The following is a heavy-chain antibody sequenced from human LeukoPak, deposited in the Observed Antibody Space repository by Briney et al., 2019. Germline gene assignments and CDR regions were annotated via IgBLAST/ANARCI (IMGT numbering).Heavy chain of an antibody. D-gene: IGHD1-26*01. V-gene: IGHV4-39*01. J-gene: IGHJ5*02. Sequence: SETLSLTCTVSAGFISSSGYYWGWIRQPPGKGLEWIASIYYSGSTYYNPSLKSRVTISVDTSKNQLSLKLSSLTAADTAVYYCARHEYSGSYYGLSWFDPWGQGTLVTVSS. CDR1: AGFISSSGYY. CDR2: IYYSGST. CDR3: ARHEYSGSYYGLSWFDP.